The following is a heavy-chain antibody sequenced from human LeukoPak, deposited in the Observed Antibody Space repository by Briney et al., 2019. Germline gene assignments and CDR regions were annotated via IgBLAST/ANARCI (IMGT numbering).Heavy chain of an antibody. J-gene: IGHJ4*02. CDR3: AKDVSRFLEWLGY. D-gene: IGHD3-3*01. Sequence: GGSLRLSCAASGFTFSSYAMNWVRQAPGKGVEGVSVIIGSGDNTYYADSVKGRFTISRDNSKKTVYMQMKSLRDEDTAVYYCAKDVSRFLEWLGYWGQGTLVTVSS. CDR1: GFTFSSYA. CDR2: IIGSGDNT. V-gene: IGHV3-23*01.